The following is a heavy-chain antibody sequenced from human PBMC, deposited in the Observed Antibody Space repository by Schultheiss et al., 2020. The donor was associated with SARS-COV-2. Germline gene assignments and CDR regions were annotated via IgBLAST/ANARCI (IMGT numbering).Heavy chain of an antibody. J-gene: IGHJ6*02. D-gene: IGHD3-3*01. CDR1: GYTFTSYG. CDR2: ISAYNGNT. V-gene: IGHV1-18*01. Sequence: GESLKISCKASGYTFTSYGISWVRQAPGQGLEWMGWISAYNGNTNYAQKLQGRVTMTRNTSISTAYMELNSLRAEDTAVYYCARDPVLRFLPQTRYGMDVWGQGTTVTVSS. CDR3: ARDPVLRFLPQTRYGMDV.